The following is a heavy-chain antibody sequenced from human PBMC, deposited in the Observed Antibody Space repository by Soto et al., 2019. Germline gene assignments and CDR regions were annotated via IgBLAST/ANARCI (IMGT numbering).Heavy chain of an antibody. Sequence: SETLSLTCAVYGGSFSGYYWSWIRQPPGKGLEWIGEVNHSGSSYYSPSLKSRVTLSVDTSKNQISLKLSSVTAADTAVYYCATSNWFDPWGQGTLVTVSS. CDR2: VNHSGSS. J-gene: IGHJ5*02. V-gene: IGHV4-34*01. CDR1: GGSFSGYY. CDR3: ATSNWFDP.